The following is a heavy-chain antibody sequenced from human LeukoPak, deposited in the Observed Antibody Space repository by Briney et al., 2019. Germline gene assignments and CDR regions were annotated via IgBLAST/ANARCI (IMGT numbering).Heavy chain of an antibody. CDR3: AVDCSSPSCYGQSAFDI. CDR1: GFTFSSYS. CDR2: ISSSSSTI. V-gene: IGHV3-48*01. Sequence: GSLRLSCAASGFTFSSYSMNWVRQAPGKGLEWVSYISSSSSTIYYADSVKGRFTISRDNSKSTLYLQMNSLRAEDTAIYYCAVDCSSPSCYGQSAFDIWGQGTMVTVSS. D-gene: IGHD2-2*01. J-gene: IGHJ3*02.